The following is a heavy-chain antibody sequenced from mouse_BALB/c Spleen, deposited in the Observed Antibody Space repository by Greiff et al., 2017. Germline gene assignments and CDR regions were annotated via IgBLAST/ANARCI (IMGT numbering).Heavy chain of an antibody. V-gene: IGHV5-6-2*01. Sequence: DVQLVESGGGLVKLGGSLKLSCAASGFTFSSYYMSWVRQTPEKRLELVAAINSNGGSTYYPDTVKGRFTISRDNAKNTLYLQMSSLKSEDTALYYCASHNPSGAMDYWGQGTSVTVSS. CDR2: INSNGGST. D-gene: IGHD1-3*01. CDR3: ASHNPSGAMDY. CDR1: GFTFSSYY. J-gene: IGHJ4*01.